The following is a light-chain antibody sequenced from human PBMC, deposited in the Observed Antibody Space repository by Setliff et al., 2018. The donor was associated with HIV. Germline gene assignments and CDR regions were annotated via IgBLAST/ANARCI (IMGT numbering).Light chain of an antibody. CDR1: SGSVSISYY. V-gene: IGLV8-61*01. Sequence: QPVVTQEPSFSVSPGGTVTLTCGLSSGSVSISYYPSWYQQTPGQAPRTLIYSTHRRSSGVPDRVSGSIIGNKAALTLTGAQTDDESDYYFAVYLGGGVYVFGNGTKVTVL. CDR2: STH. CDR3: AVYLGGGVYV. J-gene: IGLJ1*01.